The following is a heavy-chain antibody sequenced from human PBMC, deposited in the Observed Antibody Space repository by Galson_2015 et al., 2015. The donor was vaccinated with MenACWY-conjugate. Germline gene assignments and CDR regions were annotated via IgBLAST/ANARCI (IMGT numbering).Heavy chain of an antibody. V-gene: IGHV3-23*01. D-gene: IGHD3-22*01. CDR1: GFTFSSYA. CDR3: AQTLYYYDSSGGDAFDI. J-gene: IGHJ3*02. CDR2: ISGSGGST. Sequence: SLRLSCAASGFTFSSYAMRWVRQAPGKGLEWVSAISGSGGSTYYADSVKGRFTISRDNSKNTLYLQMNSLRAEDTAVYYCAQTLYYYDSSGGDAFDIWGQGTMVTVSS.